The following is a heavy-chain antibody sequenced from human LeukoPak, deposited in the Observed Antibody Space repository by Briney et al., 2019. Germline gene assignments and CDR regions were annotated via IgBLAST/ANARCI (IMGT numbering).Heavy chain of an antibody. CDR2: ISGSGGST. CDR3: AKDRGYSRYYYYYMDV. D-gene: IGHD5-18*01. CDR1: GFTFSSYA. V-gene: IGHV3-23*01. J-gene: IGHJ6*03. Sequence: GGSLRLSCAASGFTFSSYAMSWVREAPGQGLECVSAISGSGGSTYYADSVKGRFTISRDNSKNTLYLQMNSLSAEDTAVYYCAKDRGYSRYYYYYMDVWGKGTTVTVSS.